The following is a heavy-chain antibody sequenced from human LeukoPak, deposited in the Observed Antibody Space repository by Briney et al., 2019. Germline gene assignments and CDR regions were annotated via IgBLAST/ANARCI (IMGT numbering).Heavy chain of an antibody. V-gene: IGHV3-23*01. J-gene: IGHJ4*02. D-gene: IGHD5-12*01. CDR3: AKSAATKIDY. CDR1: GFTFTHYG. CDR2: LTSSGAST. Sequence: PGGTLRLSCAASGFTFTHYGMNWVRQAPGKGLEWVSGLTSSGASTYYADSVKGRFTISRDNSKNTLCLEMNSLRAEDTAVYYRAKSAATKIDYWGQGTLVTVSS.